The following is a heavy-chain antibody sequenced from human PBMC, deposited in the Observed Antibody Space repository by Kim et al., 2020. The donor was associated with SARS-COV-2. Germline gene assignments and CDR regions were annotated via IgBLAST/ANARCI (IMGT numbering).Heavy chain of an antibody. CDR1: GYSFTNYW. V-gene: IGHV5-51*01. CDR3: ARSRYGYGLFDF. Sequence: GESLKISCKAFGYSFTNYWIGWVRQMPGKGLEWMGIIYPGYSDTRYSPSFERQVNISVDTSISTAYLQWSSLKASDSAIYYCARSRYGYGLFDFWGQGTLATVSS. CDR2: IYPGYSDT. D-gene: IGHD5-18*01. J-gene: IGHJ1*01.